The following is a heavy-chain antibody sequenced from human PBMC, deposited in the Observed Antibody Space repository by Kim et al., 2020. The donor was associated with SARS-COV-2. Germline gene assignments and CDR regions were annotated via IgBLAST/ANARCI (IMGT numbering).Heavy chain of an antibody. Sequence: SVKVSCKASGGSFNSCAISWVRQAPGQGLEWLGGITPIYNITKYAQKFQGRVSIIADDSTSTAYLELSSLRSGDTAVYYCARIYSVRGVYYYSGMDAWGQGTTVTVSS. J-gene: IGHJ6*02. CDR1: GGSFNSCA. CDR2: ITPIYNIT. D-gene: IGHD3-10*01. V-gene: IGHV1-69*13. CDR3: ARIYSVRGVYYYSGMDA.